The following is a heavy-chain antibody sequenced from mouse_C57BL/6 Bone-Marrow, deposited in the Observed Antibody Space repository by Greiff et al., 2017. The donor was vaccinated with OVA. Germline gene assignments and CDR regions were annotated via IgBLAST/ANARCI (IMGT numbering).Heavy chain of an antibody. CDR3: ARLPYGNSAWFAY. D-gene: IGHD2-1*01. CDR1: GYTFTSYW. J-gene: IGHJ3*01. V-gene: IGHV1-55*01. CDR2: IYPGSGST. Sequence: QVQLQQPGAELVKPGASVKMSCKASGYTFTSYWITWVKQRPGQGLEWIGDIYPGSGSTNYNEKFKSKATLTVDTSSSTAYMQLSSLTSEDSAVYYCARLPYGNSAWFAYWGQGTLVTVSA.